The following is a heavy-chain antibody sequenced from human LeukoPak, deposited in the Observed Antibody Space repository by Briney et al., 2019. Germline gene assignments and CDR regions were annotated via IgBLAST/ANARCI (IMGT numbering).Heavy chain of an antibody. D-gene: IGHD5-18*01. V-gene: IGHV3-30*03. CDR3: ARVSYVDY. J-gene: IGHJ4*02. Sequence: PGGSLRLSCAASGFTFSSYGMHWVRQAPGKGLEWVAVISYDGSNKYYADSVKGRFTISRDNSKNTLYLQMNSLRAEDTAVYYCARVSYVDYWGQGTLVTVSS. CDR2: ISYDGSNK. CDR1: GFTFSSYG.